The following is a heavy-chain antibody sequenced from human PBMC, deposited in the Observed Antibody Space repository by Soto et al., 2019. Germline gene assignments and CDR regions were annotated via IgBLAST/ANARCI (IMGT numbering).Heavy chain of an antibody. CDR3: AKGRATYVFWSGHSSPSAFDS. CDR2: VGGGGST. J-gene: IGHJ4*02. D-gene: IGHD3-3*01. CDR1: GFTYGSYA. Sequence: EVQLLESGGGLVQPGGSLRLSCVASGFTYGSYAMSWARQAPGKGLEWVSAVGGGGSTYYADSVKGRFTISRDNSRNTLFLQMTSRRAEDTAVYYCAKGRATYVFWSGHSSPSAFDSWGQGTPVTVSS. V-gene: IGHV3-23*01.